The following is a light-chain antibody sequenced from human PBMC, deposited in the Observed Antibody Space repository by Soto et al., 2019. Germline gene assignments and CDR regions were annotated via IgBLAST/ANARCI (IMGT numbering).Light chain of an antibody. J-gene: IGLJ1*01. Sequence: QSALTQPASVSGSPGQSITISCTGTSSDIGGYKYVSWYQQHPGKAPKLMIYDVSNRPSGVSNRFSGSTSGNTATLTISGLQGEDGAEYYCSSYTGGSTYVFGTGTKLTVL. CDR1: SSDIGGYKY. CDR3: SSYTGGSTYV. V-gene: IGLV2-14*01. CDR2: DVS.